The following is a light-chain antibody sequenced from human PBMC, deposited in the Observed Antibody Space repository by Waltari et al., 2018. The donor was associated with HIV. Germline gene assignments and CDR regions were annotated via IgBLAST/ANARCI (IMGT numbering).Light chain of an antibody. CDR3: QQFKSYPVT. Sequence: DIHLTQSPAYLSASVGDRVTLTCRASEGISRFLSWYQQEPGKAPKLLIYTASTLQSGVPSRFSGSGSGTEFTLTVTSLQPEDFATYYCQQFKSYPVTFGQGTELGIK. CDR1: EGISRF. J-gene: IGKJ2*01. CDR2: TAS. V-gene: IGKV1-9*01.